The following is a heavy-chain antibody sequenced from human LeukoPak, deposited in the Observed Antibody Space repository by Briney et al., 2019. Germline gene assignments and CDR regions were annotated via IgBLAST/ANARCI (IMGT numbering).Heavy chain of an antibody. J-gene: IGHJ4*02. CDR3: AKGSYYDSSGSFYFDY. Sequence: GGSLRLSCAASGFTFNIYWMAWARQAPGKGLEWVSGISGSGDNTYYADSVKGRFTISRDNSKNTLYVQVNSLGTEDTAAYYCAKGSYYDSSGSFYFDYWGQGTLVTVSS. V-gene: IGHV3-23*01. D-gene: IGHD3-22*01. CDR1: GFTFNIYW. CDR2: ISGSGDNT.